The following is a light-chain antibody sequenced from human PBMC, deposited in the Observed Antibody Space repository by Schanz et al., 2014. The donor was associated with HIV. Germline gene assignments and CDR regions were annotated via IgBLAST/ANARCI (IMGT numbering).Light chain of an antibody. CDR1: QTVSSNS. J-gene: IGKJ1*01. Sequence: EIVLTQSPGSLSLSPGERATLSCRASQTVSSNSLGWYQQKRGQVPRLLIYSASRRANGIPDRFSGSGSGTDFTLTISRLEPEDFAVYYCQQYGSSPWTFGQGTRVDVK. CDR2: SAS. CDR3: QQYGSSPWT. V-gene: IGKV3-20*01.